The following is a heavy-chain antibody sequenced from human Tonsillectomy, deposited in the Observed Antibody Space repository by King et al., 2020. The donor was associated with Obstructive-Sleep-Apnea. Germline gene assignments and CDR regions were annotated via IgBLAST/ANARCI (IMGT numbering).Heavy chain of an antibody. CDR2: VIPILDIS. V-gene: IGHV1-69*04. D-gene: IGHD3-22*01. CDR1: VGTFSSYA. Sequence: QLVQSGAEVKKPGSSVKVSCKASVGTFSSYAISWVRQAPGQVLECMGRVIPILDISNNAQKFQGRVTITADQSTSTAYMELSSLKSEDTAVYYCARDGNAAYYYDSSGFYFHYWGQGTLVTVSS. CDR3: ARDGNAAYYYDSSGFYFHY. J-gene: IGHJ4*02.